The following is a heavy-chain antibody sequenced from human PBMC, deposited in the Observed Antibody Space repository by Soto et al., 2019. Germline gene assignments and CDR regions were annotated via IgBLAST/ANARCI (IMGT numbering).Heavy chain of an antibody. CDR2: INPILSMS. CDR1: GDTFTFYS. J-gene: IGHJ4*02. CDR3: ASSYGSGHRAFDY. Sequence: QVQLVQSGAEVKKPGSSVRVSSNASGDTFTFYSINWVRQAPGLGLEWMGRINPILSMSNYAQRFQGRVTMTADKSTSTAYMQLSSLRSEDTAMYYCASSYGSGHRAFDYWGQGALVTVSS. V-gene: IGHV1-69*02. D-gene: IGHD3-10*01.